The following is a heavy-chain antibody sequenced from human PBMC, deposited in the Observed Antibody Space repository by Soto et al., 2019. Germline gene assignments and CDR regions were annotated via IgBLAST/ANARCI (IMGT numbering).Heavy chain of an antibody. Sequence: SVKVSCKASGGTFSSYAISWVRQAPGQGLEWMGGIIPIFGTANYAQKFQGRVTIAADESTSTAYMELSSLRSEDTAVYYCAREGDYVWGSYRYLSNDYWGQGTLVTVSS. CDR3: AREGDYVWGSYRYLSNDY. J-gene: IGHJ4*02. CDR1: GGTFSSYA. V-gene: IGHV1-69*13. CDR2: IIPIFGTA. D-gene: IGHD3-16*02.